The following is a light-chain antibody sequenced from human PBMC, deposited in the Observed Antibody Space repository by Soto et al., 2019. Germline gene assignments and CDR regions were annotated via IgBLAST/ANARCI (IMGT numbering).Light chain of an antibody. CDR3: AAWDDSLRAVV. Sequence: QSVLTQSPSASVTPGQRVTISCSGSRSNIGTYAVNWYQQLPGAAPTLLIFRNHQRPSGVPDRFSGSKSGTSASLAISGPQSEDEAGYYCAAWDDSLRAVVFGGGTKVTVL. V-gene: IGLV1-44*01. CDR1: RSNIGTYA. J-gene: IGLJ2*01. CDR2: RNH.